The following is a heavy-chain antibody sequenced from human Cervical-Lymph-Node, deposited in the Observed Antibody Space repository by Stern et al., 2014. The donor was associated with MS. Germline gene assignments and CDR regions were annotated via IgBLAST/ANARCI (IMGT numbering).Heavy chain of an antibody. V-gene: IGHV1-46*01. CDR1: GYTFTRYY. D-gene: IGHD6-19*01. CDR3: AREVAGHRLGMMDV. CDR2: INTSGGST. J-gene: IGHJ6*02. Sequence: QVQLVESGAEVKKPGASVKVSCKASGYTFTRYYMHWVRQAPGQGLEWMGIINTSGGSTSYAQKFQGRVTMTRDTTTSTVYMELSSLRSEDTAVYYCAREVAGHRLGMMDVWGQGTTVTVSS.